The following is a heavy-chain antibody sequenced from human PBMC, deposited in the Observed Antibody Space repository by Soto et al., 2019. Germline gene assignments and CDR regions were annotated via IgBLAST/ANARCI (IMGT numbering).Heavy chain of an antibody. V-gene: IGHV1-18*01. CDR2: ISAYNGNT. CDR3: ARDYGRAEYQLPRPYYYYYGMDV. D-gene: IGHD2-2*01. J-gene: IGHJ6*02. Sequence: AAVHVPRMASGYTFTRYDINWVRQAPGQGLEWMGCISAYNGNTNYAQKLQGRVTMTTDTSTSTAYMELRSLRSDDTAVYYCARDYGRAEYQLPRPYYYYYGMDVWGQGTTVTVSS. CDR1: GYTFTRYD.